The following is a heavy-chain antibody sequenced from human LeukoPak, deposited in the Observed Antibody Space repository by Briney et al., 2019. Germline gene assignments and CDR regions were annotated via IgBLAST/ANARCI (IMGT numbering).Heavy chain of an antibody. CDR2: INPNSGGT. Sequence: ASVEVSCKASGYTFTGYYMHWVRQAPGQGLEWMGWINPNSGGTNYAQKFQGRVTMTRDTSISTAYMELSRLRSDDTAVYYCARGSGYYYMVGERVDYFDYWVQGTLVTVSS. CDR1: GYTFTGYY. D-gene: IGHD3-22*01. J-gene: IGHJ4*02. V-gene: IGHV1-2*02. CDR3: ARGSGYYYMVGERVDYFDY.